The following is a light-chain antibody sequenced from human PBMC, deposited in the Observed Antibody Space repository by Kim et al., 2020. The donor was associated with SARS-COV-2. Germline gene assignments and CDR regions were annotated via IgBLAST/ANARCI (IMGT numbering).Light chain of an antibody. CDR2: QAS. V-gene: IGKV1-5*03. CDR3: QHYFRFPYT. CDR1: QIVETY. J-gene: IGKJ2*01. Sequence: DIQMTQSPSTLSASVGDRVTITCRASQIVETYLAWYQQKPGKAPTLLVYQASSLQVGVPSRFSGSGSGAEFTLTINSLQPDDFATYYCQHYFRFPYTFGQGTKLEI.